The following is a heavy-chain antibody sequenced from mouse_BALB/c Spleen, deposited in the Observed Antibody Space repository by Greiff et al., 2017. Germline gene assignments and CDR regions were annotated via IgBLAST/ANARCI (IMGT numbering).Heavy chain of an antibody. J-gene: IGHJ4*01. CDR2: INPSNGRT. CDR1: GYTFTSYW. Sequence: QVQLQQPGAELVKPGASVKLSCKASGYTFTSYWMHWVQQRPGQGLEWIGEINPSNGRTNYNEKFKSKATLTVDKSSSPAYMQLSSLTSEDAAVYYCARRGGVVRGYAMDYWGQGTSVTVSS. CDR3: ARRGGVVRGYAMDY. V-gene: IGHV1S81*02. D-gene: IGHD1-1*01.